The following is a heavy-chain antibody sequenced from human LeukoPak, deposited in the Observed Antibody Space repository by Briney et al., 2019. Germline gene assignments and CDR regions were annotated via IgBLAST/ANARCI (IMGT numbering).Heavy chain of an antibody. CDR3: ARDGSGWSRDY. D-gene: IGHD6-19*01. Sequence: GGSLRLSCAASGLTFSDCSMSWVRQAPGKGLEWVSTISGSGHIFQADSVKGRFTISRDNAKNSLSLQMSSLRAEDSAVYFCARDGSGWSRDYWGQGTLVTVSS. J-gene: IGHJ4*02. CDR1: GLTFSDCS. V-gene: IGHV3-69-1*01. CDR2: ISGSGHI.